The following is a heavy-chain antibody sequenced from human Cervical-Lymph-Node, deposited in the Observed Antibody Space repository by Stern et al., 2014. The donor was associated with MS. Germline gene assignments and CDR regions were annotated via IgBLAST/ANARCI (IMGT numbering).Heavy chain of an antibody. D-gene: IGHD6-6*01. J-gene: IGHJ6*02. CDR1: GYSFTSYW. CDR3: ARLVRYGMDD. V-gene: IGHV5-10-1*03. CDR2: IDPSDSFT. Sequence: EVQLVESGAEVKKPGESLRISCKGSGYSFTSYWINWVRQMPGKGLEWMGRIDPSDSFTNYSPSFQGHVTISADKSISTAYLHWSSLKASDTAVFYCARLVRYGMDDWGQGTTVTVSS.